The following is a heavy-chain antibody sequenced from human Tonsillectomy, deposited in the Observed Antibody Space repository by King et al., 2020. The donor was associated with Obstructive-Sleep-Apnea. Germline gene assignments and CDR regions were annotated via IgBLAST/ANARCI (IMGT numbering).Heavy chain of an antibody. CDR1: GFSLSTSGVG. CDR2: ISWNDDK. D-gene: IGHD3-9*01. CDR3: ATDYYSYYFDY. V-gene: IGHV2-5*01. Sequence: TLKESGPTLVKPPQTLTLTCTFSGFSLSTSGVGVGWIRQPPGKALEWLALISWNDDKRYSPSLKSRLTITKDTSKNQVVLTMTNMDPEDTATYYCATDYYSYYFDYWGQGTLVTVSS. J-gene: IGHJ4*02.